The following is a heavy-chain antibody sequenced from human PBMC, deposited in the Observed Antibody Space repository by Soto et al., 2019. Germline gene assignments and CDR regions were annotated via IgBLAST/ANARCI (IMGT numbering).Heavy chain of an antibody. CDR3: ARGYGGEWPTSDF. CDR1: GGSFSRYH. J-gene: IGHJ4*02. D-gene: IGHD3-16*01. V-gene: IGHV4-34*01. Sequence: QVQLQQWGAGLLKPSETLSLTCTVYGGSFSRYHWNWIRQAPGKGLEWIGEIHHDGGTNYSPSLEGRVTISVDTSKNEFSLKLSSVTAADTGVYYCARGYGGEWPTSDFWGQGTLVTVSS. CDR2: IHHDGGT.